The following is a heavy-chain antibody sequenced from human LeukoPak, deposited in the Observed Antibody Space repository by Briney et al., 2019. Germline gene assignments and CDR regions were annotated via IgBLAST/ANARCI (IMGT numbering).Heavy chain of an antibody. CDR3: ARDPPTITLAGNGNDY. CDR2: ISSSSTYI. V-gene: IGHV3-21*01. Sequence: GGSLRLSCAASGFTFSSYSMNWVRQAPGKGLEWVSFISSSSTYIYYADSVKGRFTISRDNAKKSLYLQMNSLRAEDTAVYYCARDPPTITLAGNGNDYWGQGTLVTVSS. CDR1: GFTFSSYS. D-gene: IGHD6-19*01. J-gene: IGHJ4*02.